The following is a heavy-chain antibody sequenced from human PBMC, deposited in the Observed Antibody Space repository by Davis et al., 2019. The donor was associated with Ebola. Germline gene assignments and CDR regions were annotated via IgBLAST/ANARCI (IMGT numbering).Heavy chain of an antibody. Sequence: GESLKISCAASGFTFSSYAMHWVRQAPGKGLEWVAVISYDGSNKYYADSVKGRFTISRDNSKNTLYLQMNSLRAEDTAVYYCARTPWFGELFFEFGFDYWGQGTLVTVSS. D-gene: IGHD3-10*01. CDR3: ARTPWFGELFFEFGFDY. CDR1: GFTFSSYA. CDR2: ISYDGSNK. J-gene: IGHJ4*02. V-gene: IGHV3-30-3*01.